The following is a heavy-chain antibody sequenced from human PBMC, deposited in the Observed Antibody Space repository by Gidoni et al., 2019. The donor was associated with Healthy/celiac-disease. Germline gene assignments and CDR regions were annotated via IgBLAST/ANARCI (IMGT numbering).Heavy chain of an antibody. CDR2: IWYDGSNK. J-gene: IGHJ6*02. Sequence: QVQLVESGGGVVQPGRSLRLSCAASGFTLSSSGMHWVRQAPGKGLEWVAVIWYDGSNKYYADSVKGRFTISRDNSKNTLYLQMNSLRAEDTAVYYCARDRRGDYGDYCGMDVWGQGTTVTVSS. CDR3: ARDRRGDYGDYCGMDV. V-gene: IGHV3-33*01. D-gene: IGHD4-17*01. CDR1: GFTLSSSG.